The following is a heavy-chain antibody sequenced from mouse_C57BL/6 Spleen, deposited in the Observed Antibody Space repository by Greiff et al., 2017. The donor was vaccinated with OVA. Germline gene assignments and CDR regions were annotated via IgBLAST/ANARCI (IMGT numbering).Heavy chain of an antibody. D-gene: IGHD3-2*02. CDR2: INPSTGGT. J-gene: IGHJ2*01. V-gene: IGHV1-42*01. CDR1: GYSFTGYY. CDR3: ARSRELRLRFDY. Sequence: EVQRVESGPELVKPGASVKISCKASGYSFTGYYMNWVKQSPEKSLEWIGEINPSTGGTTYNQKFKAKATLTVDKSSSTAYMQLKSLTSEDSAVYYCARSRELRLRFDYWGQGTTLTVSS.